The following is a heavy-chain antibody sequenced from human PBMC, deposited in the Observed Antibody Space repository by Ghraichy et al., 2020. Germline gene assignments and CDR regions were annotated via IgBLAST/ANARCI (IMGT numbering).Heavy chain of an antibody. CDR2: IYWDDDK. CDR1: GFSLSTSGVG. J-gene: IGHJ4*02. Sequence: SGPTLVKPTQTLTLTCTFSGFSLSTSGVGVGWIRQPPGKALEWLALIYWDDDKRYSPSLKSRLTITKDTSKNQVVLTMTNMDPVETATYYCARLYCSSTSCYLLGFDYWGQGTLVTVSS. D-gene: IGHD2-2*01. CDR3: ARLYCSSTSCYLLGFDY. V-gene: IGHV2-5*02.